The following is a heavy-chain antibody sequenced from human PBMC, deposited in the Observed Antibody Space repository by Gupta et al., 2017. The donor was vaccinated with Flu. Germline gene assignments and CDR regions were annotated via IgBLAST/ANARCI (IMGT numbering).Heavy chain of an antibody. D-gene: IGHD3-16*01. V-gene: IGHV2-5*02. CDR2: IYWDDDK. Sequence: QITLKESGPSLVKPTQTLTLTCTFSGFSLNTYGVGVGWIRQPPGKALEWLALIYWDDDKRYSPSLKNSLTIAKDTSKNQVFLTVKNVENADTATYYCAHRPSWGSNFFDHWGQGAQVTVSS. CDR3: AHRPSWGSNFFDH. J-gene: IGHJ4*02. CDR1: GFSLNTYGVG.